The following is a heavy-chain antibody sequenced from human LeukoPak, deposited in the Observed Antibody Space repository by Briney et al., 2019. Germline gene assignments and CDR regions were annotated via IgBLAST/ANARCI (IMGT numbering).Heavy chain of an antibody. D-gene: IGHD3-22*01. V-gene: IGHV1-2*06. CDR3: ATNMRVNAFDI. J-gene: IGHJ3*02. Sequence: ASVKVSCKASGYTFTDYYIHWVRQAPGQGLEWMGRINPYTGGTNYVQKYQGRVTMTRDTSITTAYMELSSLISDDTAVYYYATNMRVNAFDIWGQGTMVTVSS. CDR2: INPYTGGT. CDR1: GYTFTDYY.